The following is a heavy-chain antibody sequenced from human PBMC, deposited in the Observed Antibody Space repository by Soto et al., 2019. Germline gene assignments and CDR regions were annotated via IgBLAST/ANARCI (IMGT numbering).Heavy chain of an antibody. CDR2: IYYSGST. V-gene: IGHV4-31*03. CDR1: GGSISSGGYY. CDR3: ARGGRRSPGMDV. Sequence: QVQLQESGPGLVKPSQTLSLTCTVSGGSISSGGYYWSWIRQHPGQGLEWIGYIYYSGSTYYNSSLKSRVTISVDTSKNQFSLKLSSVTAADTAVYYCARGGRRSPGMDVWGQGTTVTVSS. J-gene: IGHJ6*02.